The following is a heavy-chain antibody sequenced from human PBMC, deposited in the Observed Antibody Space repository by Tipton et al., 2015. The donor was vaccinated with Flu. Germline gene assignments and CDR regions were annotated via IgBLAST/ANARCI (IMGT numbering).Heavy chain of an antibody. CDR1: GGSISSHY. V-gene: IGHV4-59*11. D-gene: IGHD2-15*01. J-gene: IGHJ4*02. Sequence: TLSLTCTVSGGSISSHYWSWIRQPPGKGLKWIGYIYFTGSTNYNPSLKSRVTISVDMSKNQFSLKLTSVTAADTAVYYCARGGGSPSYWGQGTLVTVSS. CDR2: IYFTGST. CDR3: ARGGGSPSY.